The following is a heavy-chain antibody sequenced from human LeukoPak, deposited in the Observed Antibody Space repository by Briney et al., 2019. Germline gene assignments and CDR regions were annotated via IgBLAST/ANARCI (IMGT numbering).Heavy chain of an antibody. Sequence: GGSLRLSCAASGFTFSTSWMTWVRQAPGRGLEWVANIKQDGSDTHYVGSVEGRFTVSRDNAKNSLYLQMNSLRAEDTAVYFCARDPYSGNYGAFDIWGQGTMVSVSS. CDR2: IKQDGSDT. J-gene: IGHJ3*02. CDR3: ARDPYSGNYGAFDI. V-gene: IGHV3-7*05. D-gene: IGHD1-26*01. CDR1: GFTFSTSW.